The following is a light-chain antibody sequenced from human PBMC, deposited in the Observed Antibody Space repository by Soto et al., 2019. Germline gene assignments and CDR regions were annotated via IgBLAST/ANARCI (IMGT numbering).Light chain of an antibody. CDR1: QSVSSN. CDR2: DAS. V-gene: IGKV3-15*01. Sequence: EIVMTQSPATLSVSPGERATLSCRASQSVSSNLVWYQQKPGQAPRLLIYDASTRATGIPARFSGSGSGKEFTLFISRLQYDDVAVYYCQHYNIWPTFGQGTKVEIK. CDR3: QHYNIWPT. J-gene: IGKJ1*01.